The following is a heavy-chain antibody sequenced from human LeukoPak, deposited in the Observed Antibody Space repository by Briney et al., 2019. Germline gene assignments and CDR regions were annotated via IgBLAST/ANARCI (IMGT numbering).Heavy chain of an antibody. V-gene: IGHV3-21*04. CDR1: GFTFSSYS. D-gene: IGHD3-16*02. Sequence: PGGSLRLSCAASGFTFSSYSMNWVRQAPGKGLEWVSSISYSTSYMYYADSVKGRFTISRDNAKNSLYLQMNSLRADDTAVYYCARTGYDYVWGSYRETYYFDYWGQGTLVTVSS. CDR3: ARTGYDYVWGSYRETYYFDY. J-gene: IGHJ4*02. CDR2: ISYSTSYM.